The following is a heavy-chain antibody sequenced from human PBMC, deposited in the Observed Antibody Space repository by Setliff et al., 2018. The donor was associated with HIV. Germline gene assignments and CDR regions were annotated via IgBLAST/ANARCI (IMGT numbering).Heavy chain of an antibody. Sequence: SETLSLTCTVSGGSISSYYWSWIRQPPGEGLEWIGYIFYSGSTNYNPSLKSRVTISLDTSKNQFSLKLSSVTAADTAVYYCARDRMPMASWVPDKWGQGTLVTVSS. D-gene: IGHD2-2*01. CDR1: GGSISSYY. J-gene: IGHJ4*02. CDR2: IFYSGST. V-gene: IGHV4-59*12. CDR3: ARDRMPMASWVPDK.